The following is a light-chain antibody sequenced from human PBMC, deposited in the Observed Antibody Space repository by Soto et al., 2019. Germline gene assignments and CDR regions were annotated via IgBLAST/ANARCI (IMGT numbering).Light chain of an antibody. CDR3: QQHNNWPWT. CDR1: QSISSN. J-gene: IGKJ1*01. CDR2: GAS. V-gene: IGKV3-15*01. Sequence: EMVIPESPATLPVSTGKRANLYCRASQSISSNLAWYQQKPGQTPRLLIYGASTRATGIPARFSGSGSGTEFTLTISSLQSEDFAVYYCQQHNNWPWTFGQGTKVDI.